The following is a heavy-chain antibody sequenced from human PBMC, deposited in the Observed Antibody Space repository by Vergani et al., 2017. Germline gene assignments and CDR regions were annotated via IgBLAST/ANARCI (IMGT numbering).Heavy chain of an antibody. CDR1: GFSFSSFG. V-gene: IGHV3-33*01. D-gene: IGHD2-8*01. CDR3: ARSGYCAHGVCYMTYYYYMDV. CDR2: IWYDGSKE. J-gene: IGHJ6*03. Sequence: QVQLVESGGGVVQPGRSLRLSCAASGFSFSSFGFHWVRQAPGKGLEWVAFIWYDGSKEYYADSVKGRFTISRDNSKNTLYLQMNNLRAADTAVYYCARSGYCAHGVCYMTYYYYMDVWGKGTAVTVSS.